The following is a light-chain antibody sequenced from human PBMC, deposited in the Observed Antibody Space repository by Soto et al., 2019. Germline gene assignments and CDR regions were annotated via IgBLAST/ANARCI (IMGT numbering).Light chain of an antibody. J-gene: IGKJ3*01. CDR1: QNINNY. V-gene: IGKV1-27*01. CDR3: QKYSSAPFT. CDR2: AAS. Sequence: DIQMTQSPSSLSASVGDRVTITCQASQNINNYLNWYQQKPGRAPKLLIYAASTLQSGVPSRISGSGSGTDFTLTISSLQPEDVATYYCQKYSSAPFTFGPGT.